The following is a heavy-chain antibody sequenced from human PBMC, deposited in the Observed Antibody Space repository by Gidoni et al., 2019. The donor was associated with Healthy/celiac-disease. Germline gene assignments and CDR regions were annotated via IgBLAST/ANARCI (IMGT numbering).Heavy chain of an antibody. CDR1: GFTFSSYG. CDR3: AKNPYPPYYYYMDV. Sequence: QVQLVESGGGVVQPGRSLRLSCAASGFTFSSYGMHWVRQAPGKGLEWVAVISYDGSNKYYADSVKGRFTISRDNSKNTLYLQMNSLRAEDTAVYYCAKNPYPPYYYYMDVWGKGTTVTVSS. J-gene: IGHJ6*03. CDR2: ISYDGSNK. V-gene: IGHV3-30*18.